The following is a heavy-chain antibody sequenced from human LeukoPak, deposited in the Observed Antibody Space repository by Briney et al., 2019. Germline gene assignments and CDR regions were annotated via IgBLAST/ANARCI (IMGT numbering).Heavy chain of an antibody. CDR3: ATQVTTVPEKVNFRNWRYGMDV. CDR1: GGTFSSYA. J-gene: IGHJ6*02. Sequence: SVKVSCKASGGTFSSYAISWVRQAPGQGLEWMGRIIPIFGIANYAQKFQGRVTITADKSTSTAYMELSSLRSEDTAVYYCATQVTTVPEKVNFRNWRYGMDVWGQGTTVTVSS. D-gene: IGHD4-17*01. V-gene: IGHV1-69*04. CDR2: IIPIFGIA.